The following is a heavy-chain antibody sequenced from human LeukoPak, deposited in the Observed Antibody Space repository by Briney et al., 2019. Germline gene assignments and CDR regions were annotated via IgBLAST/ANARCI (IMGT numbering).Heavy chain of an antibody. CDR1: GVSISSYY. Sequence: PSETLSLTCTVSGVSISSYYWSWIRQPAGKGLEWIGRIYTSGSTNYNPSLKSRVTMSVDTSKNQFSLKLSSVTAADTAVYYCASGLGYSSSSHFDYWGQGTLVTVSS. CDR2: IYTSGST. D-gene: IGHD6-6*01. CDR3: ASGLGYSSSSHFDY. J-gene: IGHJ4*02. V-gene: IGHV4-4*07.